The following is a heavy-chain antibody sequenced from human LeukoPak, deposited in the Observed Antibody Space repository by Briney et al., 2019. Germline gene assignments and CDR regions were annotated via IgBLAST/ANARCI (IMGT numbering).Heavy chain of an antibody. CDR3: ARDYSSTIRGADY. V-gene: IGHV3-9*01. CDR1: GFTFDDYA. J-gene: IGHJ4*02. Sequence: GGSLRLSCAASGFTFDDYAMHWVRQAPGKGLEWVSGISWNRETIVYADSVKGRFTISRDNAKNSLYLQMNSLRGEDTALYYCARDYSSTIRGADYWGQGTLVTVSS. CDR2: ISWNRETI. D-gene: IGHD2-2*01.